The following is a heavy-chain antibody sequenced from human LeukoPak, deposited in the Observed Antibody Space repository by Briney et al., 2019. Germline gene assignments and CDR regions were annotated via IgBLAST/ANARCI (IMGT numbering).Heavy chain of an antibody. CDR1: GGSISSYY. Sequence: SETLSLTRTVSGGSISSYYWSWIRQPPGKGLEWIGYIYYSGSTNYNPSLKSRVTISVDTSKNQFSLKLSSVTAADTAVYYCAGSGSRQYFDYWGQGALVTVSS. D-gene: IGHD1-26*01. J-gene: IGHJ4*02. CDR3: AGSGSRQYFDY. V-gene: IGHV4-59*01. CDR2: IYYSGST.